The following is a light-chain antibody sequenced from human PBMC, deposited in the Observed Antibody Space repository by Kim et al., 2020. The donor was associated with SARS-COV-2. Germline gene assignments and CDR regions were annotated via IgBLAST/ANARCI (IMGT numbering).Light chain of an antibody. J-gene: IGKJ2*01. CDR1: PCVSSSY. CDR2: GAS. Sequence: SSGERSTLSYGASPCVSSSYLAWYQQKPGQAPRLLIYGASSRATGIPDRFSGSGSGTDFTLTISRLEPEDFAVYYCQQYGSSPPDTFGQGTKLEI. V-gene: IGKV3-20*01. CDR3: QQYGSSPPDT.